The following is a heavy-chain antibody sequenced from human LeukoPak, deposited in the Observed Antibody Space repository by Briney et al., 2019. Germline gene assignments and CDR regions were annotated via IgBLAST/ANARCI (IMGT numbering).Heavy chain of an antibody. CDR2: IYPGDSDT. CDR1: GYSFTSYW. V-gene: IGHV5-51*01. CDR3: ASHYHTTGYFGFDN. J-gene: IGHJ4*02. Sequence: GESLKIPCKGSGYSFTSYWIGWVRQTPGKGLEWMGIIYPGDSDTRYSPSFQGQVTISADKSINTAYLQWSSLKASDTAMYYCASHYHTTGYFGFDNWGQGTLVTVSS. D-gene: IGHD3-22*01.